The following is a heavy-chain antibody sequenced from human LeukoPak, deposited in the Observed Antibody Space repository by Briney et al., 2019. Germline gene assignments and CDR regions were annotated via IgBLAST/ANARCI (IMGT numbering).Heavy chain of an antibody. CDR1: GYTFTGYY. CDR2: INPNSGST. D-gene: IGHD6-19*01. Sequence: GASVKVSCKASGYTFTGYYMHWVRQAPGQGLEWMGWINPNSGSTNYAQKFQGRVTMTRDTSISTAYMELSRLRSDDTAVYYCARGSGWYYFDYWGQGTLVTVSS. V-gene: IGHV1-2*02. CDR3: ARGSGWYYFDY. J-gene: IGHJ4*02.